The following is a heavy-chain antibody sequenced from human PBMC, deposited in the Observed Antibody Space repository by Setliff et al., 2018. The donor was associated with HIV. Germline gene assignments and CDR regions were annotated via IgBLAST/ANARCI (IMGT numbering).Heavy chain of an antibody. V-gene: IGHV1-3*01. CDR2: INAGNGNT. CDR3: ARGPLSSSWYNWFDP. J-gene: IGHJ5*02. CDR1: GYTFTGYA. Sequence: ASVKVYCKASGYTFTGYAMHWVRQAPGQRLEWMGWINAGNGNTIYSQKFQGRVTITRDTSASTAYMELSSLRSEDTAVYYCARGPLSSSWYNWFDPWGQGTLVTSPQ. D-gene: IGHD6-13*01.